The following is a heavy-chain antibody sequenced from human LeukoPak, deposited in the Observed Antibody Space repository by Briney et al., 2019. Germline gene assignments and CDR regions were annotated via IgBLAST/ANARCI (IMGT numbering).Heavy chain of an antibody. V-gene: IGHV3-48*03. Sequence: PGGSLRLSCAASGFTFSSYEMNWVRQAPGKGLEWVSYISSSGSTIYYADSVKGRFTISRDNAKNSLYLQMNSLRAEDTAVYYCARNPMVRGVIITYYYYMDVWGKGTTVTISS. J-gene: IGHJ6*03. CDR2: ISSSGSTI. CDR3: ARNPMVRGVIITYYYYMDV. CDR1: GFTFSSYE. D-gene: IGHD3-10*01.